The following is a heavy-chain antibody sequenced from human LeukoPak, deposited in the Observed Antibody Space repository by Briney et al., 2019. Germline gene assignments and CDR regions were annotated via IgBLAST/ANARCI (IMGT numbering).Heavy chain of an antibody. Sequence: PGGSLRLSCAASGFTFSSYGMHWVRQAPGKGLEWVAVISYDGSNKYYADSVKGRFTISRDNSKNTLYLQMNSLRAEDTAVYYCAKEWSSGFDYYGMDVWGKGTTVTVSS. CDR2: ISYDGSNK. D-gene: IGHD6-19*01. V-gene: IGHV3-30*18. J-gene: IGHJ6*04. CDR3: AKEWSSGFDYYGMDV. CDR1: GFTFSSYG.